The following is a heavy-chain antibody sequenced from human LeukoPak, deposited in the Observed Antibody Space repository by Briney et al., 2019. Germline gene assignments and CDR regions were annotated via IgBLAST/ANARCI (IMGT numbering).Heavy chain of an antibody. CDR1: GYTFTSYY. J-gene: IGHJ3*02. V-gene: IGHV1-46*01. Sequence: GASVKVSCKASGYTFTSYYIHWVRQAPGQGLEWMGIINPRGGFTTYAQKFQGRVTMTRDTSTSTVYMELSSLRSEDTAVYYCAGERIRGNIHFDDRSGYPPHDAFDIWGQGTLITVSS. D-gene: IGHD3-22*01. CDR3: AGERIRGNIHFDDRSGYPPHDAFDI. CDR2: INPRGGFT.